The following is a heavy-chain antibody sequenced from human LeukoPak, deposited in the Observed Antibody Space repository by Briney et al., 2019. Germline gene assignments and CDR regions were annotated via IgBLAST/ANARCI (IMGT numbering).Heavy chain of an antibody. J-gene: IGHJ4*02. CDR2: ISSNGGST. V-gene: IGHV3-64D*06. CDR3: VNLRAYSSSWVTPG. D-gene: IGHD6-13*01. Sequence: GGSLRLSCSASGFTFSSYAMHWVRQAPGKGLEYVSAISSNGGSTYYADSVKGRFTISRDNSKNTLYLQMSSLRAEDTAVYYCVNLRAYSSSWVTPGWGQGTLVTVSS. CDR1: GFTFSSYA.